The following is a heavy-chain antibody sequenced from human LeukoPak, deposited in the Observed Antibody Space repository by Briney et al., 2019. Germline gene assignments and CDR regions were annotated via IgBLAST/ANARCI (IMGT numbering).Heavy chain of an antibody. CDR1: RFTLSSYW. V-gene: IGHV3-74*01. Sequence: GGSLRLSCATSRFTLSSYWMHWVRQVPGKGLEWLSRINNDGVSTSYADSVKGRFTISRDNAKNTLYLRMNSLRAEDTAIYYCARKPLSGGYGGTIDYWGQGTLVTVSS. CDR3: ARKPLSGGYGGTIDY. J-gene: IGHJ4*02. CDR2: INNDGVST. D-gene: IGHD5-12*01.